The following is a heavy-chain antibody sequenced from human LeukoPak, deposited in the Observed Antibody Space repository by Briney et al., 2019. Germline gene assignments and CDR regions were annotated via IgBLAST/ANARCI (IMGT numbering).Heavy chain of an antibody. CDR2: IYPGDSDT. D-gene: IGHD3-10*01. V-gene: IGHV5-51*01. CDR1: GYSFTSYW. Sequence: GESLKISCKGSGYSFTSYWIGWVRQMPGKGLEWMGIIYPGDSDTRYSPSFQGQVTISADKSISTAYLQWSCLKASDTAMYYCARDRYYGSGSYTQQYYYYGMDVWGQGTTVTVSS. J-gene: IGHJ6*02. CDR3: ARDRYYGSGSYTQQYYYYGMDV.